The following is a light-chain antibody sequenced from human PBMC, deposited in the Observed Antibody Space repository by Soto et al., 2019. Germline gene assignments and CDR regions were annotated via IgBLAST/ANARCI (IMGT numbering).Light chain of an antibody. CDR3: QQHNQWPIT. CDR2: DAS. CDR1: QSVSSS. V-gene: IGKV3-11*01. Sequence: EIVLTQSPATLSLSPGERATLSCRASQSVSSSLAWYHQKPGQAPRLLIYDASNRATGIPDRFIGSGSGTDFTLTISSLEPEDAAVYYCQQHNQWPITFGQGTRLEIK. J-gene: IGKJ5*01.